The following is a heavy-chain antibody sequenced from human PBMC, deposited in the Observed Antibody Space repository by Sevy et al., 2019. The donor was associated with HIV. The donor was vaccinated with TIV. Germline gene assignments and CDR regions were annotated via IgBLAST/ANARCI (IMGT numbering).Heavy chain of an antibody. CDR3: AKIFAH. CDR2: ISYGGIT. CDR1: GASISTSGSY. J-gene: IGHJ5*02. Sequence: SETLSLTCSVSGASISTSGSYWGWIRQSPGKGLEWIGDISYGGITNYNPSLRGRVTISRDTSNNLFSLKLTSVTATDTAVYYCAKIFAHWGQGTLLTVYS. V-gene: IGHV4-39*02.